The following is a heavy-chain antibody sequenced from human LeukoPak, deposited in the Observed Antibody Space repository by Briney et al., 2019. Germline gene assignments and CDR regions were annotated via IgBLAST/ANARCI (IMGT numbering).Heavy chain of an antibody. V-gene: IGHV3-15*01. D-gene: IGHD4-17*01. J-gene: IGHJ4*02. Sequence: GGSLRLSRAASGFTFNNAWMSWVRQAPGKGLEWVGLIKSKTDGGTADYVAPVKGRFTISRDDSKNTLFLQMNSLKTEDTAVYYCTTRTTVTTMGTDYWGQGTLVTVSS. CDR3: TTRTTVTTMGTDY. CDR1: GFTFNNAW. CDR2: IKSKTDGGTA.